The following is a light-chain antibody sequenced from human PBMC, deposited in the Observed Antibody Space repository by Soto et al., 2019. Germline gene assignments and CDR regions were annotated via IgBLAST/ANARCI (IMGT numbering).Light chain of an antibody. CDR1: QSVISTY. CDR3: QQYGSSPWT. J-gene: IGKJ1*01. CDR2: GAS. V-gene: IGKV3-20*01. Sequence: EIVLTHSPGTLSLSPVERATLSCRASQSVISTYLAWYQQKPGQAPRLLIYGASSRATGIPDRFSGSGSGTDFTLTISRLEPEDFAVYYCQQYGSSPWTFGQGTKVDIK.